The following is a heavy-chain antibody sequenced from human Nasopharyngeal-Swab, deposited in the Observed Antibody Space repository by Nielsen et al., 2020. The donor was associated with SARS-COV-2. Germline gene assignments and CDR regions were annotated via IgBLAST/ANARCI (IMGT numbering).Heavy chain of an antibody. D-gene: IGHD3-10*01. CDR3: ARVPPIGYGYYYYYMDV. CDR1: GYTFTSYG. V-gene: IGHV1-18*01. J-gene: IGHJ6*03. Sequence: ASVKVSCKASGYTFTSYGISWVRQAPGQGLEWMGWISAYNGNTNYAQKLQGRVTMTTDTSTSTAYMELRSLRSDDTAVYYCARVPPIGYGYYYYYMDVWGKGTTVTVSS. CDR2: ISAYNGNT.